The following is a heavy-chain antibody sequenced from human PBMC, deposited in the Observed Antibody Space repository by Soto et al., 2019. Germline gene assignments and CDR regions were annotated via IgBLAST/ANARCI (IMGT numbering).Heavy chain of an antibody. V-gene: IGHV3-30*18. CDR1: GFTLSGND. Sequence: QVQLVESGGGVVQPGRSLRLSCAASGFTLSGNDMHWVRQAPGKGPEWVAVMSYDGSNQYYGDSVKGRFTISRDTSKSTLYLQMNSLRTEDTAVYCCAKGGWYSSSSPSDCWGQGTLVTVSS. J-gene: IGHJ4*02. CDR2: MSYDGSNQ. CDR3: AKGGWYSSSSPSDC. D-gene: IGHD6-6*01.